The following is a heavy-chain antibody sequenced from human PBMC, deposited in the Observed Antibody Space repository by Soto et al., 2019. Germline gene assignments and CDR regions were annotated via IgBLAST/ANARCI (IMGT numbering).Heavy chain of an antibody. CDR1: GDTLSDHG. CDR3: ARGVYGSGNYYTGPSAFDI. Sequence: QVQLEQSGAEVKKPGSSVKISCKASGDTLSDHGVSWLRQAPGQGLEWVGGTIPVFNTAKYAPKFQGRVTIAADKSTNIAYMELGSLRSDDTAFYYCARGVYGSGNYYTGPSAFDIWGQGTLVIVSS. J-gene: IGHJ3*02. V-gene: IGHV1-69*06. CDR2: TIPVFNTA. D-gene: IGHD3-10*01.